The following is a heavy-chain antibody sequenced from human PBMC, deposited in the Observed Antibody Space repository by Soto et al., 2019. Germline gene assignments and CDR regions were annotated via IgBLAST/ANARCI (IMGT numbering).Heavy chain of an antibody. D-gene: IGHD3-16*01. Sequence: EVQLVQSGAEMKQPGDSLRISCKGSGYNFADYWITWVRQMPGKGLEWMGRIDPSDSYINYNPSFQGHATISADKSLNTAYLQWTRLNVSDTATYYCSATSYYDVGDYWGQGTLVSVSS. CDR3: SATSYYDVGDY. J-gene: IGHJ4*02. CDR2: IDPSDSYI. V-gene: IGHV5-10-1*03. CDR1: GYNFADYW.